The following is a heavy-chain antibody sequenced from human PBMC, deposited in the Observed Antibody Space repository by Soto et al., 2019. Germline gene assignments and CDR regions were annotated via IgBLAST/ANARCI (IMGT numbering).Heavy chain of an antibody. J-gene: IGHJ3*02. D-gene: IGHD3-10*01. Sequence: GGSLRLSCAASGFTFSSYAMSWVRQAPGKGLEWVSAISGSGGSTYYADSVKGRFTISRDNSKNTLYLQMNSLRAEDTAVYYCAKDLLPLFGELLHQVDAFDIWGQGTMVTVSS. CDR1: GFTFSSYA. V-gene: IGHV3-23*01. CDR2: ISGSGGST. CDR3: AKDLLPLFGELLHQVDAFDI.